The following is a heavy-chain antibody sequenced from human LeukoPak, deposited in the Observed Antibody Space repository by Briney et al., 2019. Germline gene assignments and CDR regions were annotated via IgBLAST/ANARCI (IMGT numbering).Heavy chain of an antibody. CDR3: VKDGAQPGYYFDF. CDR1: AFTISDYS. CDR2: INAGGDKT. V-gene: IGHV3-23*01. D-gene: IGHD1-26*01. Sequence: PGGSLRLSCSASAFTISDYSMSWVRQAPGKELEWVSVINAGGDKTNYTDSVKGRFITSRDNFRDTLYLQMHSLRAEDTAVYFCVKDGAQPGYYFDFWGQGSLVTVSS. J-gene: IGHJ4*02.